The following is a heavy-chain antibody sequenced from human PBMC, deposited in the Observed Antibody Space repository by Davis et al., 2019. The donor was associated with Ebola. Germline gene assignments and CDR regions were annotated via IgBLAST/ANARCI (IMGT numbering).Heavy chain of an antibody. CDR1: GFTFSSYA. D-gene: IGHD3-10*01. J-gene: IGHJ4*02. CDR3: ARGITMVQGVIDY. CDR2: ISYDGSNK. Sequence: GGSLRLSCAASGFTFSSYAVSWVRQAPGKGLEWVAVISYDGSNKYYADSVKGRFTISRDNSKNTLYLQMNSLRAEDTAVYYCARGITMVQGVIDYWGQGTLVTVSS. V-gene: IGHV3-30-3*01.